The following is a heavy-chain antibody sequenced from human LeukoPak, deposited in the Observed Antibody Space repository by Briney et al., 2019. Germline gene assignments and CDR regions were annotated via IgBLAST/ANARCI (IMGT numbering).Heavy chain of an antibody. J-gene: IGHJ2*01. CDR2: IGTAGDT. CDR1: GITFSSYD. V-gene: IGHV3-13*01. CDR3: ARVRKYSGYYSWYFDL. Sequence: GGSLRLSCAASGITFSSYDMHWVRQATGKGLEWVSAIGTAGDTYYPGSVKGRFTISRENAKNSLYLQMNSLRAGDTAVYYCARVRKYSGYYSWYFDLWGRGTLVTVSS. D-gene: IGHD5-12*01.